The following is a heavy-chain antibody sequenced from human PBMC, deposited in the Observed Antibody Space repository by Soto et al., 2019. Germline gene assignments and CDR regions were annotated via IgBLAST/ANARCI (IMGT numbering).Heavy chain of an antibody. CDR3: ARDAPYCGGDCYSPNYYFDY. J-gene: IGHJ4*02. Sequence: QVQLVQSGAEVKKPGASVKVSCKASGYTFTSYYMHWVRQAPGQGLEWMGIINPSGGSTSYAQKFQGRVTMTRDTSTSTVYMELSSLRSEDTAEYYCARDAPYCGGDCYSPNYYFDYWGQGTLVTVSS. CDR1: GYTFTSYY. D-gene: IGHD2-21*02. CDR2: INPSGGST. V-gene: IGHV1-46*01.